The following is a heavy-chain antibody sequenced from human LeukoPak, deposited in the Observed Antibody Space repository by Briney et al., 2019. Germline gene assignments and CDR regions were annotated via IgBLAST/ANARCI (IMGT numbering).Heavy chain of an antibody. V-gene: IGHV1-69*05. J-gene: IGHJ4*02. Sequence: GSSVKVSCKASGGTFSSYATSWVRQAPGQGLEWVGGIIPIFGTANYAQTFQGRVTITTDESTSTAYMELSSLRSEDTAVYYCARDLDGGSYGAFNFWGQGTLVTVSS. D-gene: IGHD2-15*01. CDR1: GGTFSSYA. CDR3: ARDLDGGSYGAFNF. CDR2: IIPIFGTA.